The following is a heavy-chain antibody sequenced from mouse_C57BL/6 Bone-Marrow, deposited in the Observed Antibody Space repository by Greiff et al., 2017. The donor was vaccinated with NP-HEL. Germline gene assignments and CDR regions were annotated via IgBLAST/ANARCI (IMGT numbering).Heavy chain of an antibody. CDR1: GYTFTDYN. CDR3: AAYYYGSSYWFAY. D-gene: IGHD1-1*01. V-gene: IGHV1-18*01. CDR2: INPNNGGT. J-gene: IGHJ3*01. Sequence: EVQLQQSGPELVKPGASVKIPCKASGYTFTDYNMAWVKQSHGKSLEWIGDINPNNGGTIYNQKFKGKATLTVDKSSSTAYMELRSLTSEDTAVYYCAAYYYGSSYWFAYWGQGTLVTVSA.